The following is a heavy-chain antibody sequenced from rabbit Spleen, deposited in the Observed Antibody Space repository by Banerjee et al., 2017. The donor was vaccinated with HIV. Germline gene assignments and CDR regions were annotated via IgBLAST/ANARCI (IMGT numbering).Heavy chain of an antibody. CDR1: GFSFSSGYD. Sequence: QEQLEESGGDLVKPEGSLTLTCTASGFSFSSGYDMCWVRQAPGKGLEWIACINGGSGGTYYASWAKGRFSISKTSSTTVTLQMTSLAAADTAAYFCERDGAGGSYFALWGQGTLVTVS. CDR2: INGGSGGT. CDR3: ERDGAGGSYFAL. D-gene: IGHD8-1*01. J-gene: IGHJ3*01. V-gene: IGHV1S45*01.